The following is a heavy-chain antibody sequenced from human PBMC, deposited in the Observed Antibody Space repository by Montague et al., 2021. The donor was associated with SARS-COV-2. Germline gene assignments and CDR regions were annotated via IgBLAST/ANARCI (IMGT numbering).Heavy chain of an antibody. CDR3: ARFPHGVRSSAFDI. CDR1: GGSFSGYY. D-gene: IGHD4-17*01. J-gene: IGHJ3*02. CDR2: INHRGTT. Sequence: SETLSLTCTVYGGSFSGYYWNWIRQSPGRGLEWIGEINHRGTTNNNPSLKSRATISVDASKNQFSLRLRSVTAADTAVYYCARFPHGVRSSAFDIWGQGTMVTVSS. V-gene: IGHV4-34*04.